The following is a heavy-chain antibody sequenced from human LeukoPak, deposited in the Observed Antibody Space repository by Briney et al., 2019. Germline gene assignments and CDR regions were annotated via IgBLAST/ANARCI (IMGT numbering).Heavy chain of an antibody. D-gene: IGHD1-26*01. CDR1: GYTFTNYY. J-gene: IGHJ4*02. CDR3: ARQLGNYYRAFDF. Sequence: GASVKVSCKPSGYTFTNYYIHWVRQAPGQGPEWVGWINPASAGAAFAPKFQGRVSMTWESSITTAFMDLTSLRSNDTAIYYCARQLGNYYRAFDFWGQGTLVTVSS. CDR2: INPASAGA. V-gene: IGHV1-2*02.